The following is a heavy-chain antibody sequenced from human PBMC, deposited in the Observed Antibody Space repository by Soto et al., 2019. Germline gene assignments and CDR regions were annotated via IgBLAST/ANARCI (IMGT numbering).Heavy chain of an antibody. CDR1: GYTFTSYG. CDR3: ARDRSITIFGVVMDYYMDV. V-gene: IGHV1-18*01. Sequence: EASAKVSCKASGYTFTSYGISWVRPAPGQGLEWMGWISAYNGNTNYAQKLQGRVTMTTDTSTSTAYMELRSLRSDDTAVYYCARDRSITIFGVVMDYYMDVWGKGTTVTVSS. J-gene: IGHJ6*03. D-gene: IGHD3-3*01. CDR2: ISAYNGNT.